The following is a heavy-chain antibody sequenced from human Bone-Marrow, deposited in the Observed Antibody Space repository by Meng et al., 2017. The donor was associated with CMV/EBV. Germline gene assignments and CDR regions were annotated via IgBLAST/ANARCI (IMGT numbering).Heavy chain of an antibody. CDR3: ARDVLWFGELLDY. V-gene: IGHV4-39*06. Sequence: GSLRLSCTVSGASISSSSYFWDWIRQPPGKGLEWIGSISYGGSTYYNSSLKSRVTISVDMSKNQFTLKLSSVTAADTAVYYCARDVLWFGELLDYWGQGTLVTVSS. CDR1: GASISSSSYF. CDR2: ISYGGST. D-gene: IGHD3-10*01. J-gene: IGHJ4*02.